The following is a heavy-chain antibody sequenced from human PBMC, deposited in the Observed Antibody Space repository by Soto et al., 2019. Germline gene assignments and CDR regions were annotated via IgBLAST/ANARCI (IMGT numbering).Heavy chain of an antibody. CDR1: GGSISSRNR. V-gene: IGHV4-4*02. CDR2: VSHSGST. D-gene: IGHD2-2*01. CDR3: ANTRGLGLMDA. J-gene: IGHJ6*03. Sequence: QVHLLESGPGLVEPSGTLSLTCTVSGGSISSRNRWSWVRQSPGKGLEWVGEVSHSGSTNSDPSLKGRVTITLDNSNNQFSLNLESMTAADAAVYFCANTRGLGLMDAWGKGTTVGVSS.